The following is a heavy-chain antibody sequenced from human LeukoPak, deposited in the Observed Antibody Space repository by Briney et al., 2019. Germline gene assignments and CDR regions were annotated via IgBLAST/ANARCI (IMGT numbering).Heavy chain of an antibody. CDR2: INSDGSIT. CDR3: LRGTSRANGYGGDGPQ. J-gene: IGHJ4*02. Sequence: GGSLSLSCVGSGFTFSTYLMHWVRQAPGKGLVWVSRINSDGSITYYADSVKGRFTISRDNAKNILYVQMDSLRAEDTAVYYCLRGTSRANGYGGDGPQWGQGNLVSVSS. D-gene: IGHD5-12*01. CDR1: GFTFSTYL. V-gene: IGHV3-74*01.